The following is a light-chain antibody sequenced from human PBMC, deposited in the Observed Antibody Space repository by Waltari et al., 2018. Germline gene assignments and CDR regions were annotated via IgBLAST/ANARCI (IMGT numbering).Light chain of an antibody. Sequence: QSALTQPPSASGSPGQSVAIPCPGTSSDLGRYNLLSWYHQDPGKAPKLIVYDVTKRPSGVPDRFSGSKSGNTASLIVSGLQAGDEADYYCSSYAGSGTVVFGGGTKLTVL. CDR2: DVT. CDR1: SSDLGRYNL. V-gene: IGLV2-8*01. CDR3: SSYAGSGTVV. J-gene: IGLJ2*01.